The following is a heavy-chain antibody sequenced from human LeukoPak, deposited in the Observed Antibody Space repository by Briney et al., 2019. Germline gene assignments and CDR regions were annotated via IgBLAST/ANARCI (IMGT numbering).Heavy chain of an antibody. J-gene: IGHJ6*04. V-gene: IGHV1-2*06. Sequence: ASVKVSCKASGYPFTGYYMHWVGQAPGQGLEWMGRINPNNGGANYAQKFQGRVTMPRATSISTAYMELSRLRSDDTAVYYCARDFCGGDCYSRSTYMDVWGKGTTVTVSS. CDR2: INPNNGGA. CDR1: GYPFTGYY. D-gene: IGHD2-21*02. CDR3: ARDFCGGDCYSRSTYMDV.